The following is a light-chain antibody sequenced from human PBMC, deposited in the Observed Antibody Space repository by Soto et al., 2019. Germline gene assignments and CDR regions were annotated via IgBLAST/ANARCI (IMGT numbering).Light chain of an antibody. CDR2: EVS. V-gene: IGLV2-14*01. Sequence: QSALTQPASVSGSPGQSITISCTGTSSDVGAYNFVSWYQHHPGTAPKLMIYEVSNRPSGASNRFSGSKSGNTASLTISGLQTEDEADYYCQSYDSSLSGSVFGTGTKLTVL. CDR1: SSDVGAYNF. CDR3: QSYDSSLSGSV. J-gene: IGLJ1*01.